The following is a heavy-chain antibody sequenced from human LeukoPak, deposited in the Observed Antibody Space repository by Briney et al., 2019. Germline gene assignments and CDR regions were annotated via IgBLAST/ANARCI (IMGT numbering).Heavy chain of an antibody. CDR1: GFTFSSYA. D-gene: IGHD6-13*01. Sequence: GRSLRLSCAASGFTFSSYAMHWVRQAPGKGLEWVAVISYDGSNKYYADSVKGRFTISRDNSKNTLYLQMNSLRAEDTAVYYCARDDSGYSSSWYPQYYYYGMDVWGQGTTVTVSS. CDR2: ISYDGSNK. CDR3: ARDDSGYSSSWYPQYYYYGMDV. J-gene: IGHJ6*02. V-gene: IGHV3-30*04.